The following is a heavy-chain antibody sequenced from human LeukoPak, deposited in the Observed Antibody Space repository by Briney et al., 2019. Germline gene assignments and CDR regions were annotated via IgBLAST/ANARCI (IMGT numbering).Heavy chain of an antibody. CDR2: MNPNSGNT. D-gene: IGHD2-8*02. Sequence: ASVKVSCKASGYTFTSYDINWVRQATGQGLEWMGWMNPNSGNTIYAQKFQGRVTMTEDTSTDTAYMELSSLRSEDTAVYYCATWWSRFAFDIWGQGTMVTVSS. CDR1: GYTFTSYD. CDR3: ATWWSRFAFDI. V-gene: IGHV1-8*01. J-gene: IGHJ3*02.